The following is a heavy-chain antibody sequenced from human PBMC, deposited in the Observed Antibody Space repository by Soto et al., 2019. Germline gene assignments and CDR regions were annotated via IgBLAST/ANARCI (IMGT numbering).Heavy chain of an antibody. CDR1: GFTFSSYW. CDR3: ARCIKGLRSPHNFYYGMDG. CDR2: IKQDGSEK. Sequence: GGSLRLSCAASGFTFSSYWMSWVRQAPGKGLEWVANIKQDGSEKYYVDSVKGRFTISRDNAKNSLYLQMNSLRAEDTAVYYCARCIKGLRSPHNFYYGMDGRGQGTTVTVSS. D-gene: IGHD5-12*01. J-gene: IGHJ6*02. V-gene: IGHV3-7*05.